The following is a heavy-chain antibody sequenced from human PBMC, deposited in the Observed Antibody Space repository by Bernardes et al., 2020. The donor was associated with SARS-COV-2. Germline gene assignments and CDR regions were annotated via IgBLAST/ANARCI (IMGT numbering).Heavy chain of an antibody. Sequence: GGTLRLSCAASGFTFSNCATSGFRQSPGKGLEWIAAVNSAGTTYYADSVRGRFTAARDNSKNTLYLQMSSLRSEDTAVYYCARVVSGPHVGADAFAVWGRGTTVTVSS. CDR2: VNSAGTT. V-gene: IGHV3-23*01. J-gene: IGHJ3*01. D-gene: IGHD2-21*02. CDR1: GFTFSNCA. CDR3: ARVVSGPHVGADAFAV.